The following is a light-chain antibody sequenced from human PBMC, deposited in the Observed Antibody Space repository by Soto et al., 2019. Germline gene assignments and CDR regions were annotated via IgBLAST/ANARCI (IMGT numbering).Light chain of an antibody. CDR1: QSVSIN. CDR3: QQYNNWPPVT. CDR2: AAS. Sequence: EIVMTQSPATLSASPGERATLSCRASQSVSINLAWYQQKPGQAPKLLIYAASTRATGFPARFSGSGSGTEFSLTINSLQSEDSAVYYCQQYNNWPPVTFGGGTKVDIK. J-gene: IGKJ4*01. V-gene: IGKV3-15*01.